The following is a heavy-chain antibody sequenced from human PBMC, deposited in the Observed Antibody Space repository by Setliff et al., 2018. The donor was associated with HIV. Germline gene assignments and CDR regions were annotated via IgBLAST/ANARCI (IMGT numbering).Heavy chain of an antibody. CDR3: ARASQNSYYDSSGYADY. CDR1: GYTFRNQG. Sequence: ASVKVSCKASGYTFRNQGLSWVRQAPGQGPEWMGWISVYSGDSYSGQRFQGRVTMTTDTSTSTAYMELRSLRSDDTAVYYCARASQNSYYDSSGYADYWGQGTLVTVS. CDR2: ISVYSGDS. J-gene: IGHJ4*02. V-gene: IGHV1-18*01. D-gene: IGHD3-22*01.